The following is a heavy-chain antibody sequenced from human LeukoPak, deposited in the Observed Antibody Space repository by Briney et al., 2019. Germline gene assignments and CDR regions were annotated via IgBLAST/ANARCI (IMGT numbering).Heavy chain of an antibody. V-gene: IGHV1-2*02. CDR3: ARVKVRGVILFDY. CDR2: INPNSGGT. J-gene: IGHJ4*02. D-gene: IGHD3-10*01. CDR1: GYTFTGYY. Sequence: GATVKVSCKASGYTFTGYYMHWVGQAPGQGLEWMGWINPNSGGTNYAQKFQGRVTMTRDTSISTAYMELSRLRSDDTAVYYCARVKVRGVILFDYWGQGTLVTVSS.